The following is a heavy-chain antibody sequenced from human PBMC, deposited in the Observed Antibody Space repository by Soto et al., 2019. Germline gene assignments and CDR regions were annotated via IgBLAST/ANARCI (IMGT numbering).Heavy chain of an antibody. J-gene: IGHJ3*02. V-gene: IGHV3-7*01. Sequence: PGGSLRLSCAASGFTFSSYWMSWVRQAPGKGLEWVANIKQDGSEKYYVDSVKGRFTISRDNGKNSLYLQMNSLRAEDTAVYYCARDGGMTIFGVVMYPVFDIWGQGTRVTVSS. CDR3: ARDGGMTIFGVVMYPVFDI. D-gene: IGHD3-3*01. CDR1: GFTFSSYW. CDR2: IKQDGSEK.